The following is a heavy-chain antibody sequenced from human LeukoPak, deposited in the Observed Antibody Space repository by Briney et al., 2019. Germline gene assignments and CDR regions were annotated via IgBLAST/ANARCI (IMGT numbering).Heavy chain of an antibody. CDR3: ARGSTLRYFDWFNTT. CDR2: IKQDRSEK. CDR1: GFTFSSYW. Sequence: GGSLSLSCAASGFTFSSYWMSWVRQAPGKGLEWVANIKQDRSEKYYVDSVKGRFTISRDNAKNSLYLQMNSLRAEDTAVYYCARGSTLRYFDWFNTTWGQGTLVTVSS. J-gene: IGHJ5*02. D-gene: IGHD3-9*01. V-gene: IGHV3-7*01.